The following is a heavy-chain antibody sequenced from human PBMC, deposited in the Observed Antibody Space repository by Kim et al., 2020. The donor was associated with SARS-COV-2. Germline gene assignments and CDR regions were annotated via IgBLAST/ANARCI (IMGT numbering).Heavy chain of an antibody. J-gene: IGHJ6*02. CDR2: INPNSGDT. V-gene: IGHV1-2*06. Sequence: ASVKVSCKASGYIFTGYYIHWVRKAPGQGLEWMGRINPNSGDTNYAQKFQGRVTMTRDTSINTVYMDLSNLRSDDTAVYYCARYLRAGIYYYGLDVWGQGTTVTVSS. D-gene: IGHD6-19*01. CDR1: GYIFTGYY. CDR3: ARYLRAGIYYYGLDV.